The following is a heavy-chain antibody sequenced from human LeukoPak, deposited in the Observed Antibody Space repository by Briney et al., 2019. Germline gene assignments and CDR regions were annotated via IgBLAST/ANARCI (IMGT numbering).Heavy chain of an antibody. CDR3: ARVPLLWFGEFQDYYYYMDV. V-gene: IGHV3-23*01. CDR2: TSSSDAGT. CDR1: GFPLSSYA. D-gene: IGHD3-10*01. Sequence: GGSLRLSCAASGFPLSSYAMSWVRQAPGKGLEWVSATSSSDAGTYYADSVRGRFSISRDNSKNTLYLQMNSLRLEDAAVYYCARVPLLWFGEFQDYYYYMDVWGKGTTVTISS. J-gene: IGHJ6*03.